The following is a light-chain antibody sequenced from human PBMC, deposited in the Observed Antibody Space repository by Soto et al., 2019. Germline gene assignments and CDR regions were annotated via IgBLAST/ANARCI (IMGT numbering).Light chain of an antibody. CDR2: LNSDGSH. J-gene: IGLJ3*02. V-gene: IGLV4-69*01. Sequence: QSVLTQSPSASASLGASVKLTCTLSSLHSSYAIAWHQQQPEKGPRYLMKLNSDGSHSKGDGIPDRFSGSSSGAVRYLTISSLQSEDEADYYCQTWGTGIQVFGGGTKLTVL. CDR3: QTWGTGIQV. CDR1: SLHSSYA.